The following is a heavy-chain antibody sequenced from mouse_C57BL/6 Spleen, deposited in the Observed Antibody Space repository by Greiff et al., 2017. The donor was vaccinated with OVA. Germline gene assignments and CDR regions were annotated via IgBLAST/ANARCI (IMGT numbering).Heavy chain of an antibody. CDR3: ARETGHYFDY. V-gene: IGHV5-15*01. CDR2: ISNLAYSI. D-gene: IGHD4-1*01. J-gene: IGHJ2*01. Sequence: EVKLMESGGGLVQPGGSLKLSCAASGFTFSDYGMAWVRQAPRKGPEWVAFISNLAYSIYYADTVTGRFTISRENAKNTLYLEMSSLRSEDTAMYYCARETGHYFDYWGQGTTLTVSS. CDR1: GFTFSDYG.